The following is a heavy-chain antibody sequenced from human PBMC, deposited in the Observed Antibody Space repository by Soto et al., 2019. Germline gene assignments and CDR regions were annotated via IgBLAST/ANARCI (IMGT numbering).Heavy chain of an antibody. CDR2: ISGGSSYI. J-gene: IGHJ4*01. Sequence: PVGALSLSCAASGFTFSRYSMNWVLHAPGKGLELVSSISGGSSYIYYADSVKGRFTISRDNAKNSLYLQMNSLRAEDTALYYCARDPFYSNFGYYFDYWGHGNLVTVSS. CDR1: GFTFSRYS. CDR3: ARDPFYSNFGYYFDY. D-gene: IGHD6-13*01. V-gene: IGHV3-21*01.